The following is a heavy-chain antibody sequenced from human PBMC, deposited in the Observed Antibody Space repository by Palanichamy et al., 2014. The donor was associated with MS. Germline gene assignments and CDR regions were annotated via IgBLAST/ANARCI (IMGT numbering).Heavy chain of an antibody. CDR1: GFIFSSYD. CDR2: IGTGGDT. J-gene: IGHJ6*02. Sequence: EVQLVESGGGLVQPGGSLRLSCAASGFIFSSYDMHWVRQATGKGLEWVSSIGTGGDTYYPDSVKGRFTISRENVKTSLYLQMTSLRAGDTAVYYCARVYADYGAYGMDVWGHGTTVTVSS. D-gene: IGHD4-17*01. V-gene: IGHV3-13*01. CDR3: ARVYADYGAYGMDV.